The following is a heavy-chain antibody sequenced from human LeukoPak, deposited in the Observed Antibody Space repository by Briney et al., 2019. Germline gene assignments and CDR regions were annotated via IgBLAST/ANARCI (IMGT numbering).Heavy chain of an antibody. J-gene: IGHJ3*02. CDR3: ARDIGETGAFDI. D-gene: IGHD1-1*01. CDR1: GFTFSSYE. V-gene: IGHV3-48*03. Sequence: GGSLRLSCAASGFTFSSYEMNWVRQAPGKGLEWVSYISSSGSTIYYAGSVKGRFTISRDNAKNSLYLQMNSLRAEDTAVYYCARDIGETGAFDIWGQGTMVTVSS. CDR2: ISSSGSTI.